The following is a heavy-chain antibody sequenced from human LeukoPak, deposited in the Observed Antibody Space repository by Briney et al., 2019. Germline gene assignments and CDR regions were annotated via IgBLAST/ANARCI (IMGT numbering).Heavy chain of an antibody. V-gene: IGHV3-30*18. CDR2: ISYDGSNK. J-gene: IGHJ5*02. CDR3: AKYRRIIYSSDNWFDP. CDR1: GFTFSSYW. Sequence: PGGSLRLSCAASGFTFSSYWMHWVRQAPGKGLEWVAVISYDGSNKYYADSVKGRFTISRDNSMNTLYLQMNSLRAEDTAVYYCAKYRRIIYSSDNWFDPWGQGTLVTVSS. D-gene: IGHD6-19*01.